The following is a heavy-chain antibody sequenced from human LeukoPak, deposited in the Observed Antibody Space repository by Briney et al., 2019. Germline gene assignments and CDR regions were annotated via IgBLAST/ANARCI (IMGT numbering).Heavy chain of an antibody. D-gene: IGHD3-22*01. CDR2: MNPNNGNT. J-gene: IGHJ4*02. CDR1: GYTFSTYD. Sequence: ASVKVSCKASGYTFSTYDITWVRQASGQGLEWMGWMNPNNGNTGYAQRFQGRVTLTRDTSISTAYMELSSLRSEDTAVYFCARGFPDYDSSDYAFSYYWGQGTLVTVSS. V-gene: IGHV1-8*01. CDR3: ARGFPDYDSSDYAFSYY.